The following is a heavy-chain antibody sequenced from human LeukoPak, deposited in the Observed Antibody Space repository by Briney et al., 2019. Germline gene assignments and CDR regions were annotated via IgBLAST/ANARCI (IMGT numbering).Heavy chain of an antibody. D-gene: IGHD6-19*01. CDR1: GFTFSSYS. J-gene: IGHJ4*02. CDR2: ISGSSSYI. Sequence: GGSLRLSCAASGFTFSSYSMNWVRQAPGKGLEWVSSISGSSSYIYYADSVKGRFTISRGNAKNSLYLQMNSLRAEDMALYYCAKDPGAVAGDGGNYFDYWGQGTLVTVSS. CDR3: AKDPGAVAGDGGNYFDY. V-gene: IGHV3-21*04.